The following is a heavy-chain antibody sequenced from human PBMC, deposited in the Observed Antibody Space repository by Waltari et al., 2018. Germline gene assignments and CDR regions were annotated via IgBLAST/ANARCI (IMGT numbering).Heavy chain of an antibody. V-gene: IGHV4-30-4*08. D-gene: IGHD2-8*02. CDR1: GDSINSDDYY. CDR2: IYYSGST. CDR3: AREVVGGVSHGCFDL. J-gene: IGHJ2*01. Sequence: QVQLQESGPGLVKPSQTLSPTCTVSGDSINSDDYYWSWIRQSPGHGLEWIGYIYYSGSTYYSPSLKSRLIISLDTSRNQFSLKLSSVTAADTAVYFCAREVVGGVSHGCFDLWGRGTPVIVSS.